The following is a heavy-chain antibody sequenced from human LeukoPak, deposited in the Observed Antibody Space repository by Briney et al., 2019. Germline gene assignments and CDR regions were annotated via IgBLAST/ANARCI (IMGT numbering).Heavy chain of an antibody. J-gene: IGHJ4*02. V-gene: IGHV1-2*02. CDR3: ARDLDQGVTPMDY. Sequence: ASVKVSCKASGYTFTGYYMHWVRQAPGQGLEWMGWINPNSGGTNYAQKFQGRVTLTRDTSISTAYMDLSRLRSDDTAVYYCARDLDQGVTPMDYWGQGSLVTVSS. CDR1: GYTFTGYY. D-gene: IGHD2-21*02. CDR2: INPNSGGT.